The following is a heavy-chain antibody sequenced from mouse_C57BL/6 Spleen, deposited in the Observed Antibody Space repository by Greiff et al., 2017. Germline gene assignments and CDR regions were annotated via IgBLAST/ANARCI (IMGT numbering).Heavy chain of an antibody. Sequence: EVQLVESGGGLVKPGGSLKLSCAASGFTFSSYAMSWVRQTPEKRLEWVATISDGGSYTYYPDNVKGRFTISRDNAKNNLYLQMSHLKSEDTAMYYCARDRYYGSSRYYAMDYWGQGTSVTVSS. CDR1: GFTFSSYA. V-gene: IGHV5-4*01. CDR2: ISDGGSYT. CDR3: ARDRYYGSSRYYAMDY. D-gene: IGHD1-1*01. J-gene: IGHJ4*01.